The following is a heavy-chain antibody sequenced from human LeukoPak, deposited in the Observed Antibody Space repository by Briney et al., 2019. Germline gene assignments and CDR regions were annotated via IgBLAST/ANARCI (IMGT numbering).Heavy chain of an antibody. Sequence: GGSLRLSCAASGFTFSSYAMHWVRQAPGKGLEWVAVISYDGSNKYYAGSVKGRFTISRDNSKNTLYLQMNSLRAEDTAVYYCACCITAPFDPWGQGTLVTVSS. D-gene: IGHD3-10*01. CDR3: ACCITAPFDP. J-gene: IGHJ5*02. CDR2: ISYDGSNK. V-gene: IGHV3-30-3*01. CDR1: GFTFSSYA.